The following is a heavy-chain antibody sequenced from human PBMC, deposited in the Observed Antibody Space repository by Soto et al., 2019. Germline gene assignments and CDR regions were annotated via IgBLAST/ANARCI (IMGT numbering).Heavy chain of an antibody. J-gene: IGHJ5*02. D-gene: IGHD6-13*01. CDR3: ARDHAAAGTWWFDP. Sequence: GASVKVSCKASGYTFTSYAMHWVRQAPGQRLEWMGWINAGNGNTKYSQKFQGRVTITRDTSASTAYMELSSLRSEDTAVYYCARDHAAAGTWWFDPWGQGTLVIVSS. V-gene: IGHV1-3*01. CDR2: INAGNGNT. CDR1: GYTFTSYA.